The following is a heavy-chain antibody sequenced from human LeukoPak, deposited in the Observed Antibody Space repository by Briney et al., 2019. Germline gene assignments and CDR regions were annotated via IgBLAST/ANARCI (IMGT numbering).Heavy chain of an antibody. J-gene: IGHJ3*02. V-gene: IGHV3-30*02. CDR1: GFTFSTYG. CDR3: ARDLTTVVTPGAFDI. CDR2: TRYDGSNK. Sequence: GGSLRLSCGASGFTFSTYGMHWVRQAPGKGLEWVAFTRYDGSNKYYADSVKGRFTISRDNSKNTLYLQMNSLRAEDTAVYYCARDLTTVVTPGAFDIWGQGTMVTVSS. D-gene: IGHD4-23*01.